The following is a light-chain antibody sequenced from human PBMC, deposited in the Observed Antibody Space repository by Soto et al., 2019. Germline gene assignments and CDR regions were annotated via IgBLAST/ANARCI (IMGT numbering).Light chain of an antibody. Sequence: DIQMTQSPSSLSASVGDRVTITCRASQSISTYLNWYQQKPGKAPKVLIYAASSLESGVPSRFSGSGSGTDFTLTISSLQPEDFATYYCQQSYSTLRTFGQGTKVEIK. V-gene: IGKV1-39*01. CDR2: AAS. J-gene: IGKJ1*01. CDR3: QQSYSTLRT. CDR1: QSISTY.